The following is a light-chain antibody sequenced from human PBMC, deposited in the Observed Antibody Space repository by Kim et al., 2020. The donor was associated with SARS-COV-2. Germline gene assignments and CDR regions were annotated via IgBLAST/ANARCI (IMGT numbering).Light chain of an antibody. V-gene: IGKV1-33*01. CDR3: QQNDDFPIT. Sequence: ASVGDRVTITCQATQVIKKFLNWYQQRPGKAPKLLIYDVSNLQTGVPSRFSGSGYGTEFTLTISSLQPEDFATDYCQQNDDFPITFGQGTRLEIK. J-gene: IGKJ5*01. CDR2: DVS. CDR1: QVIKKF.